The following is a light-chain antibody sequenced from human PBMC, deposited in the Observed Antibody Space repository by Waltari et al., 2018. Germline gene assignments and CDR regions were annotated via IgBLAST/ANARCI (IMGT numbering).Light chain of an antibody. CDR3: CAYAGNSVYV. V-gene: IGLV2-23*01. CDR1: SRDIGSFVL. J-gene: IGLJ1*01. Sequence: HSALPQPASVTGSPGQSVTISCPGTSRDIGSFVLVSWFQQHPGKAPKRIIHEAMKRPSGVSSRYSGSKSGVTASLTISGLRADDEADYYCCAYAGNSVYVFGTGTKVTVL. CDR2: EAM.